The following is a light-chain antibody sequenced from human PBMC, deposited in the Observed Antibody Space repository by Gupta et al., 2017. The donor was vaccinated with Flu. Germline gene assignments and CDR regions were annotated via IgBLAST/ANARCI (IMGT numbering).Light chain of an antibody. V-gene: IGKV2-30*02. J-gene: IGKJ2*01. Sequence: QSLVHNNGNTYLHWFQQRPGQSPRRLIYKVSNRDSGVPDRFSGSGSGTDFTLKISRVEADDVGVYYCMQGTGWPYAFGPGTKLE. CDR3: MQGTGWPYA. CDR1: QSLVHNNGNTY. CDR2: KVS.